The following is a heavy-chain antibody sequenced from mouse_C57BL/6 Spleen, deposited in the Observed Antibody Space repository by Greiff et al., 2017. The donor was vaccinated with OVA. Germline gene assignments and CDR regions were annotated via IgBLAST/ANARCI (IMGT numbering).Heavy chain of an antibody. J-gene: IGHJ2*01. V-gene: IGHV1-63*01. CDR3: ARCDYDKGYYFDY. CDR1: GYTFTNYW. CDR2: IYPGGGYT. Sequence: VQLQQSGAELVRPGTSVKMSCKASGYTFTNYWIGWAKQRPGHGLEWIGDIYPGGGYTNYNEKFKGKATLTADKSSSTAYMQFSSLTSEDSAIYYCARCDYDKGYYFDYWGQGTTLTVSS. D-gene: IGHD2-4*01.